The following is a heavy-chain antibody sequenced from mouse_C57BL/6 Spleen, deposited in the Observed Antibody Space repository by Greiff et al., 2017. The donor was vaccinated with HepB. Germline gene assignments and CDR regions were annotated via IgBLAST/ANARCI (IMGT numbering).Heavy chain of an antibody. CDR3: ARRDYDYDGYFDV. D-gene: IGHD2-4*01. Sequence: QVHVKQPGAELVMPGASVKLSCKASGYTFTSYWMHWVKQRPGQGLEWIGEIDPSDSYTNYNQKFKGKSTLTVDKSSSTAYMQLSSLTSEDSAVYYCARRDYDYDGYFDVWGTGTTVTVSS. CDR1: GYTFTSYW. J-gene: IGHJ1*03. CDR2: IDPSDSYT. V-gene: IGHV1-69*01.